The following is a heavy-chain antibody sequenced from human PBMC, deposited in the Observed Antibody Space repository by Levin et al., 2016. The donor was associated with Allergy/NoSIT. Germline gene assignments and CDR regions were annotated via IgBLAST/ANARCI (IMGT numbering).Heavy chain of an antibody. Sequence: SVKVSCKASGGTFSSYAISWVRQAPGQGLEWMGGIIPIFGTANYAQKFQGRVTITADESTSTAYMELSSLRSEDTAVYYCARGPLAARAAGNYYFDYWGQGTLVTVSS. V-gene: IGHV1-69*13. CDR3: ARGPLAARAAGNYYFDY. CDR1: GGTFSSYA. D-gene: IGHD6-6*01. J-gene: IGHJ4*02. CDR2: IIPIFGTA.